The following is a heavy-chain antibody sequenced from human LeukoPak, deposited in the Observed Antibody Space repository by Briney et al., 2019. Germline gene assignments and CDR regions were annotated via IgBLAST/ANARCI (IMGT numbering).Heavy chain of an antibody. CDR3: AAGYSGYDLKIDY. J-gene: IGHJ4*02. Sequence: GGSLRLSCVVSGIIFENHGMHWVRQAPGKGLEWVAIVWYDGSKDYYADSVKGRFTISRDNSKNTLYLQMNSLSAEDTALYYCAAGYSGYDLKIDYWGQGTLVTVSS. CDR2: VWYDGSKD. D-gene: IGHD5-12*01. CDR1: GIIFENHG. V-gene: IGHV3-33*01.